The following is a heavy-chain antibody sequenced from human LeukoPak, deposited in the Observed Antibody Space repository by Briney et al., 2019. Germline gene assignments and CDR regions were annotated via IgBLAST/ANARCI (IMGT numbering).Heavy chain of an antibody. J-gene: IGHJ5*02. D-gene: IGHD3-10*01. CDR3: ARGGYYGSGNDFRFDP. CDR1: GGSISSYY. Sequence: SETLSLTCTVSGGSISSYYWSWLRQSPGKGLECIGYIHYTGSTNYNPSLKSRVTISVETSKNQFSLKLKSVTAADTAVYYCARGGYYGSGNDFRFDPWGQGTLVTVSS. CDR2: IHYTGST. V-gene: IGHV4-59*01.